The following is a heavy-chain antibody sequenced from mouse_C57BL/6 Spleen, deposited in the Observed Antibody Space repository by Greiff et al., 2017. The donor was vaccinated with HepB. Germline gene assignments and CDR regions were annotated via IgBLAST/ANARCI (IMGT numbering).Heavy chain of an antibody. Sequence: VKLMESGPGLVQPSQSLSITCTVSGFSLTSYGVHWVRQSPGKGLEWLGVIWSGGSTDYNAAFISRLSISKDNSKSQVFFKMNSLQADDTAIYYCASPSSGPFAYWGQGTLVTVSA. CDR2: IWSGGST. CDR3: ASPSSGPFAY. V-gene: IGHV2-2*01. J-gene: IGHJ3*01. D-gene: IGHD3-2*02. CDR1: GFSLTSYG.